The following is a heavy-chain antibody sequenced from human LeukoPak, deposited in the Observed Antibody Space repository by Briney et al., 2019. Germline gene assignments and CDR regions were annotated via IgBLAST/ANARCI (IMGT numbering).Heavy chain of an antibody. CDR2: IYSGGST. V-gene: IGHV3-53*01. Sequence: PGGSLRLSCAASGFTVSSYYMSWVRQAPGKGLEWVSVIYSGGSTYYADSVKGRFTLSRDNSKNTLYLQMNSLRAEDTAVYYCARAPQRRAFDIWGQGTMVTVYS. CDR3: ARAPQRRAFDI. CDR1: GFTVSSYY. J-gene: IGHJ3*02.